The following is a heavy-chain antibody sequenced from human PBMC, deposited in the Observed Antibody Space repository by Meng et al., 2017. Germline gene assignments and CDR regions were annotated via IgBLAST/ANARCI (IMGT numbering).Heavy chain of an antibody. CDR2: ISSSGSTI. J-gene: IGHJ4*02. Sequence: GESLKISCAASGFTFGSYEMNWVRQAPGKGLEWVSYISSSGSTIYYADSVKGRFTISRDNAKNSLYLQMNSLRAEDTAVYYCAREGGSGSYYVDYWGQGTLVTVSS. D-gene: IGHD1-26*01. CDR3: AREGGSGSYYVDY. CDR1: GFTFGSYE. V-gene: IGHV3-48*03.